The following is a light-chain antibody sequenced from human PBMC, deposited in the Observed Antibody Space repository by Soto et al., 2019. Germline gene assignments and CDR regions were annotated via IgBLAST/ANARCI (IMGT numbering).Light chain of an antibody. CDR1: QGISSW. Sequence: DIQMTQSPSSVSASVGDRVTITCRASQGISSWLAWYQQKPGKAPKLLTYKASSLESGVPSRFSGSGSGTEFTLTISSLQPDDFATYYCQQYNSYPITFGQGTRLEIK. V-gene: IGKV1-5*03. CDR3: QQYNSYPIT. CDR2: KAS. J-gene: IGKJ5*01.